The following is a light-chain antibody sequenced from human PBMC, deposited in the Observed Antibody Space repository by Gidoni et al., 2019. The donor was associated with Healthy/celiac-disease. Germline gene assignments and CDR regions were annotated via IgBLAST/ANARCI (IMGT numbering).Light chain of an antibody. CDR3: QQYGSSPFT. J-gene: IGKJ3*01. V-gene: IGKV3-20*01. Sequence: IVLTQSLGTLSFSPGERATFPCRASQSVSSSYLAWYQQKPGQAPRLLIYGASSWATGIPDRFSGSGSGTDFTLTISRLEPEDFAVYYCQQYGSSPFTFGPGTKVDIK. CDR1: QSVSSSY. CDR2: GAS.